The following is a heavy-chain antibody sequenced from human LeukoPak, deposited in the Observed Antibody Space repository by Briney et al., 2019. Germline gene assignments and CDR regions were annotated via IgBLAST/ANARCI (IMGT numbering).Heavy chain of an antibody. V-gene: IGHV3-21*01. J-gene: IGHJ5*02. Sequence: GGSLRLSCAASGFTFSSYGIHWVRQAPGKGLEWVSSISSSSSYIYYADSVKGRFTISRDNAKNSLYLQMNSLRAEDTAVYYCAREGVVVAATREYWFDPWGQGTLVTVSS. CDR1: GFTFSSYG. CDR3: AREGVVVAATREYWFDP. CDR2: ISSSSSYI. D-gene: IGHD2-15*01.